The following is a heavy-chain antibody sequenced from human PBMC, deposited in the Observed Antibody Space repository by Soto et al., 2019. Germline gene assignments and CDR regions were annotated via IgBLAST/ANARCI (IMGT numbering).Heavy chain of an antibody. CDR3: ARVVSRGYRWFDP. D-gene: IGHD3-22*01. Sequence: QVQLQQWGAGLLTPSGTLSLTCGVYGGSFSGYYWSWIRQPPGKGLEWIGEVSHSGRVNANPSLKSRLTKSVDTSKKQSALKRTSVPAADPAVYYCARVVSRGYRWFDPWGRGTPVIVSS. J-gene: IGHJ5*02. CDR1: GGSFSGYY. CDR2: VSHSGRV. V-gene: IGHV4-34*01.